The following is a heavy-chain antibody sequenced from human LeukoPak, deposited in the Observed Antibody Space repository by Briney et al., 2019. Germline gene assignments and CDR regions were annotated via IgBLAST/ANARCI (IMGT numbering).Heavy chain of an antibody. D-gene: IGHD2-2*01. CDR2: ISYDGSNK. J-gene: IGHJ4*02. Sequence: SLRLSCAASGFTFSSYGMHWVRQAPGKGLEWVAVISYDGSNKYYADSVKGRFTISRDNSKNTLYLQMNSLRAEDTAVYYCAKVSICSSTSCSTSYFDYWGQGTLVTVSS. V-gene: IGHV3-30*18. CDR3: AKVSICSSTSCSTSYFDY. CDR1: GFTFSSYG.